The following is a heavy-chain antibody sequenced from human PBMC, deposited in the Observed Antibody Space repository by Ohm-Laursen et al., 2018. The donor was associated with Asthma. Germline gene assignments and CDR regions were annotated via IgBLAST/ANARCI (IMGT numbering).Heavy chain of an antibody. CDR1: GFTVSNSY. J-gene: IGHJ4*02. Sequence: SLRLSCAASGFTVSNSYMTWVRQAPGKGLEWVSSISDSSEYIYYADSVRGRFTVSRDNAKNSMDLQMDRLRAEDTAVYYCARGMLISGVVITAYDNWGQGVLVNVSS. D-gene: IGHD3-3*01. V-gene: IGHV3-21*01. CDR2: ISDSSEYI. CDR3: ARGMLISGVVITAYDN.